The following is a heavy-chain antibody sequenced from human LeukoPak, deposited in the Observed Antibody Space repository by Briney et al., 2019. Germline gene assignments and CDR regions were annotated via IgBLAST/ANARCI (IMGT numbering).Heavy chain of an antibody. CDR3: ARGFGYCSSTSCPGYFDY. D-gene: IGHD2-2*01. Sequence: PGGSLRLSCAASGFTFSNYAMHWVRQAPGKGLEWVAVISYDGSNKYYADSVKGRFTISRDNSKNTLYLQMNSLRAEDTAVYYCARGFGYCSSTSCPGYFDYWGQGTLVTVSS. V-gene: IGHV3-30*04. CDR2: ISYDGSNK. J-gene: IGHJ4*02. CDR1: GFTFSNYA.